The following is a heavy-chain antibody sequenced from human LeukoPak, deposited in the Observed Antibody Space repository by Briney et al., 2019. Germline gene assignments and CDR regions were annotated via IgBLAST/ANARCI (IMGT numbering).Heavy chain of an antibody. Sequence: SETLSLTCTVSGGSISSHYWSWIRQPPGKGLEWIGYIYTSGSTNYNPSLKSRVTISVDTSKNQFSLKLSSVTAADTAVYYCARRLIAARPGYYYYYMDVWGKGTTVTVSS. CDR2: IYTSGST. V-gene: IGHV4-4*09. CDR3: ARRLIAARPGYYYYYMDV. D-gene: IGHD6-6*01. J-gene: IGHJ6*03. CDR1: GGSISSHY.